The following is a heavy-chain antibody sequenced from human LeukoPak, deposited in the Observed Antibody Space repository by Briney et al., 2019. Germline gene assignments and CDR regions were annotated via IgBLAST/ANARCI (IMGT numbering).Heavy chain of an antibody. CDR2: ISSSGNTI. Sequence: GGSLRLSCAASGFTFSSYWMSWVRQAPGKGLEWVSYISSSGNTIYYADSVKGRFTISRDNAKNSLYLQMNSLRVEDTAVYYCAREFDFSGLDPWGQGTLVTVSS. CDR1: GFTFSSYW. CDR3: AREFDFSGLDP. D-gene: IGHD3-3*01. J-gene: IGHJ5*02. V-gene: IGHV3-48*04.